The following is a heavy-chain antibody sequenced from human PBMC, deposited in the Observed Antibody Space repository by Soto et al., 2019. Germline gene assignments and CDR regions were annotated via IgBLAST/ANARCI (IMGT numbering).Heavy chain of an antibody. CDR1: GGYTSYSY. Sequence: SEILSHTCPVSGGYTSYSYWSWLRPPQGKGLDWIGYIYYSGSTNYNPSLKSRVTISVDTSKNQFSLKLSSVTAADTAVYYCARRGEYYDSSGYYGAFDIWVQGTTVTVS. V-gene: IGHV4-59*01. CDR3: ARRGEYYDSSGYYGAFDI. J-gene: IGHJ3*02. CDR2: IYYSGST. D-gene: IGHD3-22*01.